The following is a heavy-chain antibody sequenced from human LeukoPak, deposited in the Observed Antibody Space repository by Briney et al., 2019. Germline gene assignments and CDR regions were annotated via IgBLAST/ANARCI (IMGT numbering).Heavy chain of an antibody. J-gene: IGHJ1*01. CDR3: AIAAAGEYFQH. V-gene: IGHV1-18*01. Sequence: ASVKVSCKASGYSSTSYGISWVRQAPGQGLEWMGWISAYNGNTNYAQKFQGRVTMTTDTSTSTAYMELRSLRSDDTAVYYCAIAAAGEYFQHWGQGTLVTVSS. CDR2: ISAYNGNT. D-gene: IGHD6-13*01. CDR1: GYSSTSYG.